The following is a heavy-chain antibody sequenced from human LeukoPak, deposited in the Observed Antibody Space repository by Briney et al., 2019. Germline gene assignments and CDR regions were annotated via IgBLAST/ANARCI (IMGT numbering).Heavy chain of an antibody. V-gene: IGHV3-33*01. CDR2: IWHDGTYK. Sequence: PGGSLRLSCAASGFRFRDSAMHWVRQAPGKWREWVSVIWHDGTYKYYVDSVKGRFAISRDDSKNTLYLQMNSLRAEDTAVYYCARAYCSSTRCWGYYYGMDVWGEGTTVTVSS. CDR1: GFRFRDSA. CDR3: ARAYCSSTRCWGYYYGMDV. J-gene: IGHJ6*04. D-gene: IGHD2-2*01.